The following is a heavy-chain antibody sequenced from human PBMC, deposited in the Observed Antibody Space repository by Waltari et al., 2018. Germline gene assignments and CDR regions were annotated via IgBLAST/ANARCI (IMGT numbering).Heavy chain of an antibody. V-gene: IGHV4-59*01. CDR2: IYYSGST. CDR3: VRDYEDGGYNYGAFDI. CDR1: GGSISSYY. D-gene: IGHD5-12*01. J-gene: IGHJ3*02. Sequence: QVQLQESGPGLVKPSETLSLTCTVSGGSISSYYWSWIRQPPGKGLEWIGYIYYSGSTNYNPSLKSRVTISVDTSKNQFSLKLSSVTAADTAVYYCVRDYEDGGYNYGAFDIWGQGTMVTVSS.